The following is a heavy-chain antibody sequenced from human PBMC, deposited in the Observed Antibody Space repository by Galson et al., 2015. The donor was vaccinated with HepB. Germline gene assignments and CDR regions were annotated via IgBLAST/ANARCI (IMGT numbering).Heavy chain of an antibody. D-gene: IGHD3-9*01. CDR2: FDPEDGET. Sequence: SVKVSCKVSGYTLTELSMHWVRQAPGKGLEWMGGFDPEDGETIYAQKFQGRVTMTEDTSTDTAYMELSSLKTEDTAVYYCTTELLRYFDWLWDAFDIWGQGTMVTVSS. CDR1: GYTLTELS. J-gene: IGHJ3*02. CDR3: TTELLRYFDWLWDAFDI. V-gene: IGHV1-24*01.